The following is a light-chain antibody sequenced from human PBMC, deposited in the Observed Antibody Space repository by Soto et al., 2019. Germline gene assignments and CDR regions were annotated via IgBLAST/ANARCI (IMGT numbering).Light chain of an antibody. CDR2: EVS. CDR1: SSDVGGYNY. Sequence: QSALTQPASVSGSPGQSITISCTGTSSDVGGYNYVSWYQQHLGKAPKLMIYEVSNRPSGVSNRFSGSKSGNQASLTISGLQAEDEADYYCSSYTSSSTYVFGTGTKVTVL. CDR3: SSYTSSSTYV. V-gene: IGLV2-14*01. J-gene: IGLJ1*01.